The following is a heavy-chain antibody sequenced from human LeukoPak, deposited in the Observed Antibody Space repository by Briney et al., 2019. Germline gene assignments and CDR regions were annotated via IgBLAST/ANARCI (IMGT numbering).Heavy chain of an antibody. CDR2: ISAYNGNT. J-gene: IGHJ6*04. Sequence: ASVKVSCKASGYTFTSYGISWVRQAPGQGLEWMGWISAYNGNTNYAQKLQARVTMTTDTSTSTAYMELRSLRSDDTAVYYCARDECGDYEGLYGMDVWGKGTTVTVSS. V-gene: IGHV1-18*04. D-gene: IGHD4-17*01. CDR1: GYTFTSYG. CDR3: ARDECGDYEGLYGMDV.